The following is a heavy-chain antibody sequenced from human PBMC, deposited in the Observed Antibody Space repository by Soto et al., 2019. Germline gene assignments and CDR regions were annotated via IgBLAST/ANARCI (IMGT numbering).Heavy chain of an antibody. CDR2: IVPDGTTT. J-gene: IGHJ1*01. V-gene: IGHV3-74*01. Sequence: PGGSLRLSCALSGFDSSYYWIQWFRQSPGQGLEWVSRIVPDGTTTNYADSVKGRFSVSRDNAKTTRYLQMNSLTADDTAIYYFARGPRPSSDGTGAYWGQGTLVTVSS. CDR3: ARGPRPSSDGTGAY. D-gene: IGHD1-1*01. CDR1: GFDSSYYW.